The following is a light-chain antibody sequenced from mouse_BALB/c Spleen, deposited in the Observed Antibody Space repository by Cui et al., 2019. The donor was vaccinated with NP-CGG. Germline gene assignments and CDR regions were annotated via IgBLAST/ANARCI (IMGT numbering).Light chain of an antibody. V-gene: IGLV1*01. CDR3: ALWYSNHWV. CDR2: GTN. J-gene: IGLJ1*01. CDR1: TGAVTTSNY. Sequence: QAVVTKESALTTSPGETVTLTCRSSTGAVTTSNYANWVQEKPDHLFTGLIGGTNNRAPGVPARFSCSLSGDKAALTITGAQTEDETIYFCALWYSNHWVFGGGTKLTVL.